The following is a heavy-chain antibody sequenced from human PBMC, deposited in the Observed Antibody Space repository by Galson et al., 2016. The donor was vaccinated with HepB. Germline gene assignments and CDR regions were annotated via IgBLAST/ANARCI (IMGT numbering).Heavy chain of an antibody. CDR2: IYSGGSI. D-gene: IGHD6-25*01. CDR3: ATSPSGGH. CDR1: GFTVRNNY. Sequence: SLRLSCAASGFTVRNNYMSWVRQAPGKGLEWASVIYSGGSIKYADSVKGRFTISRHNSENTLYLQMNSLRADDTSVYYCATSPSGGHWGQGTLVIVSS. V-gene: IGHV3-53*04. J-gene: IGHJ4*02.